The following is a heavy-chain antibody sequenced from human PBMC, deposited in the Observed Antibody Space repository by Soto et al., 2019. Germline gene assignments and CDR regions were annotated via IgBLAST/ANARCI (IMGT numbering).Heavy chain of an antibody. CDR3: ERESRYCRGGSCYFLPGIDY. D-gene: IGHD2-15*01. V-gene: IGHV1-69*12. CDR1: GGTFSSYA. Sequence: QVQLVQSGAEVKKPGSSVKVSCKASGGTFSSYAISWVRQAPGQGLEWMGGIIPIFGTANYAQKFQGRVTITADESTSTASMELSSLRYEDTAGYYCERESRYCRGGSCYFLPGIDYWGQGTLVTVSS. J-gene: IGHJ4*02. CDR2: IIPIFGTA.